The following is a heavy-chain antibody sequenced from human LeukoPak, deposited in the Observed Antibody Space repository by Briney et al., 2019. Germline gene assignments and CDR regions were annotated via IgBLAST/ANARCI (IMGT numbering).Heavy chain of an antibody. CDR2: ISGSGVGT. Sequence: GGSLRLSCVATGFTFSDYAMTWVRQAPGKGLEWVSAISGSGVGTYYADSVKGRFTISRDNSKNTLFLQMNSLRAEDTAVYYCAKDLKYQLLSFDYWGQGTLVTVSS. D-gene: IGHD2-2*01. CDR1: GFTFSDYA. J-gene: IGHJ4*02. V-gene: IGHV3-23*01. CDR3: AKDLKYQLLSFDY.